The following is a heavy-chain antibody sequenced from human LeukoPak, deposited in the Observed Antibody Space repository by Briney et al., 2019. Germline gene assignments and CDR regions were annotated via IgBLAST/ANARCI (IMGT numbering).Heavy chain of an antibody. Sequence: ASVKVSCKASGYTFTGYYMHWVRQAPGQGLEWMGWINPNSGGTNYAQKFQGRVTMTRDTSISTAYMELSRLRSDDTAVYYCARDFGYQLPLPNGAFDIWGRGTMVTVSS. CDR3: ARDFGYQLPLPNGAFDI. CDR1: GYTFTGYY. CDR2: INPNSGGT. J-gene: IGHJ3*02. D-gene: IGHD2-2*01. V-gene: IGHV1-2*02.